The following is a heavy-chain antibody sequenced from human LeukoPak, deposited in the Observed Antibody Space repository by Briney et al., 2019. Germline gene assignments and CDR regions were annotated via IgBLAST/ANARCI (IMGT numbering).Heavy chain of an antibody. V-gene: IGHV3-43D*03. CDR2: ITWDGVST. CDR1: GFTFHDHA. D-gene: IGHD6-13*01. CDR3: VKAVGSTEGHYFDH. Sequence: QPGGSLRLSCAASGFTFHDHAMHWVRQAPGKGLEWVSLITWDGVSTYYADSVKGRFTISRDNSKKSLYPQMNSLRGEDTALYYCVKAVGSTEGHYFDHWGQGTLVTVSS. J-gene: IGHJ4*02.